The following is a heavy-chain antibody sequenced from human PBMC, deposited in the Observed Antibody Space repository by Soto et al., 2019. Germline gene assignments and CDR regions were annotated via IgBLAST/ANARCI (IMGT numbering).Heavy chain of an antibody. Sequence: GGSLRLSFAASGFTFSSYSMNWVRQAPGKGLEWVSSISSSSSYIYYADSVKGRFTISRDNAKNSLYLQMNSLRAEDTAVYYCARASREEWLDVYWGQGTLVTVSS. V-gene: IGHV3-21*01. CDR2: ISSSSSYI. J-gene: IGHJ4*02. CDR1: GFTFSSYS. CDR3: ARASREEWLDVY. D-gene: IGHD3-3*01.